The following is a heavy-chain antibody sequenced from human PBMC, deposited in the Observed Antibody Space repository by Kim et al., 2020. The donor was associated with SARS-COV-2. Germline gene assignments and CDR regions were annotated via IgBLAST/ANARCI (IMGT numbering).Heavy chain of an antibody. CDR2: ISGDGGST. CDR3: AKEIWFGELLSFNYYMDV. V-gene: IGHV3-43*02. CDR1: GFTFDDYA. D-gene: IGHD3-10*01. J-gene: IGHJ6*03. Sequence: GGSLRLSCAASGFTFDDYAMHWVRQAPGKGLEWVSLISGDGGSTYYADSVKGRFTISRDNSKNSLYLQMNSLRTEDTALYYCAKEIWFGELLSFNYYMDVWGKGTTVTVSS.